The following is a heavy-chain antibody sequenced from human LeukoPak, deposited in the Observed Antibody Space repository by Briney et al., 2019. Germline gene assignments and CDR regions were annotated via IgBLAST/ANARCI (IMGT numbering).Heavy chain of an antibody. CDR2: ISSSSSNK. V-gene: IGHV3-48*01. J-gene: IGHJ4*02. CDR1: GFTFSSYS. Sequence: PGGSLRLSCAASGFTFSSYSMNWVRQAPGKGLEWVSYISSSSSNKYYADSVKGRFTISRDNAKNSLYLQMNSLRAEDTAVYYCAHSGDSIGWSCAFDYWGQGTLVTVSS. D-gene: IGHD6-19*01. CDR3: AHSGDSIGWSCAFDY.